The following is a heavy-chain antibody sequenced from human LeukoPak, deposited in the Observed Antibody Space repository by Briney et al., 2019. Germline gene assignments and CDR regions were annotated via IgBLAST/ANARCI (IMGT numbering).Heavy chain of an antibody. V-gene: IGHV3-23*01. Sequence: PGGSLRLSCAASGFTFTRFAMSWVRQAPGKGLEWVSAITVSGSSTYYADSVKGRFTISRDNSKNTLYLQMNSLRAEDTAVYYCARRGSGSYYLDYWGQGTLVTVSS. J-gene: IGHJ4*02. D-gene: IGHD3-10*01. CDR1: GFTFTRFA. CDR2: ITVSGSST. CDR3: ARRGSGSYYLDY.